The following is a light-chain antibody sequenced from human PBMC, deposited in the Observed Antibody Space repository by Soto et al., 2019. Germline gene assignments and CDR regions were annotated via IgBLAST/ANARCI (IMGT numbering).Light chain of an antibody. CDR1: QYIGSA. V-gene: IGKV3-15*01. J-gene: IGKJ1*01. CDR2: DAS. CDR3: QQYGDRPRT. Sequence: EVVLTQSPATLSVSPGDRATLSCRASQYIGSAVAWYHQRSGQAPRLLIFDASVRVPTTPARFSGSVSGPEFTLTISSLESEDFAVYFCQQYGDRPRTSGQGTKVDIK.